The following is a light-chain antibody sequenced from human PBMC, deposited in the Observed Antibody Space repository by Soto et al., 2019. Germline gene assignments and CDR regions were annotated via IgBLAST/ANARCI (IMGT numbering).Light chain of an antibody. CDR3: HSHSDNAKHV. V-gene: IGLV2-8*01. Sequence: QSALTQPPSASGSPGQSVTISCTGDSNDVGHSSFISWYQQHPGKGPKLIIYEVSKRPSGVPDRFSCSKSGNTASLSVSGLPDYFYAPYFFHSHSDNAKHVFVTGTNLTLL. CDR1: SNDVGHSSF. J-gene: IGLJ1*01. CDR2: EVS.